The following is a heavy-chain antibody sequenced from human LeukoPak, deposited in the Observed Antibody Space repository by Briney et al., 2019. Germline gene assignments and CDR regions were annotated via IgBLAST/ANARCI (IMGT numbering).Heavy chain of an antibody. V-gene: IGHV1-18*01. D-gene: IGHD3-9*01. J-gene: IGHJ6*02. CDR2: ISAYNGNT. CDR3: ARDVLRYFDWSPWGDYYYGMDV. Sequence: GASVKVSCKASGYTFTSYGISWVRQAPGRGLERMGWISAYNGNTNYAQKLQGRVTMTTDTSTSTAHMELRSLRSDDTAVYYCARDVLRYFDWSPWGDYYYGMDVWGQGTTVTVSS. CDR1: GYTFTSYG.